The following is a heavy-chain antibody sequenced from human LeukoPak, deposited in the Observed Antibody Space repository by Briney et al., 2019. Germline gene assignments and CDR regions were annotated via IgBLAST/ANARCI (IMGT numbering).Heavy chain of an antibody. Sequence: GGSLRLSCEASGFTFNSYWMSWVRQAPGKGLEWVANIKQDGSEKKYVDSVKGRFTISRDNAKNSLYLQMNSLRADDTAVYYCARAVVDAIFKTNWFDPWGQGTLVTVSS. CDR1: GFTFNSYW. V-gene: IGHV3-7*01. D-gene: IGHD3-3*01. CDR3: ARAVVDAIFKTNWFDP. J-gene: IGHJ5*02. CDR2: IKQDGSEK.